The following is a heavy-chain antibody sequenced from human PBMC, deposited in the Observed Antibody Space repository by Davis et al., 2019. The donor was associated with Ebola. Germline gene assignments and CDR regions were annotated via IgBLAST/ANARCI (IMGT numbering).Heavy chain of an antibody. V-gene: IGHV1-69*13. Sequence: SVKVSCKASGGTFSSYAISWVRQAPGQGLEWMGGIIPIFGTANYAQKFQGRVTITADESTSTAYMELSSLRSEDTAVYYCAREQLGLNWFDPWGQGTLVTVSS. CDR3: AREQLGLNWFDP. J-gene: IGHJ5*02. CDR2: IIPIFGTA. D-gene: IGHD6-13*01. CDR1: GGTFSSYA.